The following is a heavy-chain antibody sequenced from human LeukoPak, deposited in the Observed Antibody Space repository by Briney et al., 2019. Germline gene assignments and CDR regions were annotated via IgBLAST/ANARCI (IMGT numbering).Heavy chain of an antibody. D-gene: IGHD3-3*01. CDR1: SGSISSYY. V-gene: IGHV4-59*01. CDR2: IYYSGST. Sequence: SETLSLTCTVSSGSISSYYWSWTRQPPGKGLEWIGYIYYSGSTNYNPSLKSRVTISVDTSKNQFSLKLRSVTAADTAVYYCARGRVPDYWGQGTLVTVSS. CDR3: ARGRVPDY. J-gene: IGHJ4*02.